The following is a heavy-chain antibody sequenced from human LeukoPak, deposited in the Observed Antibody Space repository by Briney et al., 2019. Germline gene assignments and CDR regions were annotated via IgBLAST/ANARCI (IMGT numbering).Heavy chain of an antibody. CDR3: ARHQWVPAFDI. CDR2: IYYSGST. Sequence: SETLSLTCTVSGVSISNFYWSWIRQPPGKGLEWIGHIYYSGSTNYNPSLKSRVTISADTSKNQFSLKLSSVTAADTAVYYCARHQWVPAFDIWGQGTMVTVSS. J-gene: IGHJ3*02. D-gene: IGHD1-26*01. V-gene: IGHV4-59*08. CDR1: GVSISNFY.